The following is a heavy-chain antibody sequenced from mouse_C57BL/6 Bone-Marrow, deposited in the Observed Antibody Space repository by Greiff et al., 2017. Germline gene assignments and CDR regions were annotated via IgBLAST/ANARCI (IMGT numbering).Heavy chain of an antibody. D-gene: IGHD3-3*01. V-gene: IGHV1-19*01. CDR2: INPYNGGT. Sequence: VQLQQSGPVLVKPGASVKMSCKASGYTFTDYYMNWVKQSHGKSLEWIGVINPYNGGTSYNQKFKGKATLTVDKSSSTAYMELNSLTSGDSAVYYCARRGTRYFDVWGTGTTVTVSS. CDR3: ARRGTRYFDV. J-gene: IGHJ1*03. CDR1: GYTFTDYY.